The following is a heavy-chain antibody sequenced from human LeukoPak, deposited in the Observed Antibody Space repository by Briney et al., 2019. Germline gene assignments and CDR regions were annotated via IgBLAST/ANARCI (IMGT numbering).Heavy chain of an antibody. J-gene: IGHJ3*02. D-gene: IGHD2-2*01. CDR2: ICDVGSK. CDR3: SKSHCSDTTCLPYGAVDI. V-gene: IGHV3-53*04. CDR1: GWIDSNYL. Sequence: AGSLRHSFPSTGWIDSNYLMNGLRQARGKGVDGVSLICDVGSKYYAVSVKGRFTIPRHNSKNTLFLQMNSLRAEDTAMYYCSKSHCSDTTCLPYGAVDIWGQGTMVTASS.